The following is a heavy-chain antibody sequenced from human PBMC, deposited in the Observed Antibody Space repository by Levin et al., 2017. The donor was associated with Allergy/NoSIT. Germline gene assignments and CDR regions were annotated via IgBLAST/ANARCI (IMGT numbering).Heavy chain of an antibody. D-gene: IGHD6-19*01. CDR3: ARDKGIAVAGGFDY. CDR2: INWKGGRT. J-gene: IGHJ4*02. CDR1: GFTFDDYG. Sequence: GGSLRLSCAASGFTFDDYGMNWVRQAPGKGLEWVSGINWKGGRTGYEDSVKGRLTISRENAKNSLYLQMHSLRAEDTALYYCARDKGIAVAGGFDYCGQGALVTVSS. V-gene: IGHV3-20*04.